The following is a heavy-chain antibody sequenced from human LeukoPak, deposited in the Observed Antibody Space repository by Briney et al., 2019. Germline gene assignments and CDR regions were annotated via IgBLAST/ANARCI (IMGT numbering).Heavy chain of an antibody. CDR3: ATRPSGSDRFLPYFDY. CDR2: IYYNGDT. J-gene: IGHJ4*02. Sequence: SETLSLTCTVSGGSISRYYWTWIRQPPGKGLEWLGYIYYNGDTKYNPSLRSRVTLSLDTSKNQVSLKLSSVIAADTAVYYCATRPSGSDRFLPYFDYWGQGTLVTVSS. D-gene: IGHD1-1*01. V-gene: IGHV4-59*01. CDR1: GGSISRYY.